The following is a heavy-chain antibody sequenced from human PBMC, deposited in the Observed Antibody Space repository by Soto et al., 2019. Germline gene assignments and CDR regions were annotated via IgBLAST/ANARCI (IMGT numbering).Heavy chain of an antibody. D-gene: IGHD2-21*01. CDR3: TRTKTGTYSLDY. CDR1: GYTFIDYA. J-gene: IGHJ4*02. V-gene: IGHV1-3*01. Sequence: XVKVSCKASGYTFIDYALHWVRQAPGQRLEWMGWINGGDGDRKSSQKFQGRVTITRDTFASTAYMELSRMRSEDTAVYYCTRTKTGTYSLDYWGQGTQVTVSS. CDR2: INGGDGDR.